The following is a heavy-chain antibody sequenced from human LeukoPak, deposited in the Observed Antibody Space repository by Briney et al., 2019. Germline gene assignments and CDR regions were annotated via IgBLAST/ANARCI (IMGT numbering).Heavy chain of an antibody. D-gene: IGHD1-26*01. CDR1: GGTFSSYD. CDR3: ARDTPKYSGTYTARFDY. V-gene: IGHV1-8*02. Sequence: AASVKVSCKASGGTFSSYDINWVRQATGQGLEWMGWMNPNSGNTGYAQKFQGRVTMTRNTSISTAYMELSSLRSEDTAVYYCARDTPKYSGTYTARFDYWGQGTLVTVSS. J-gene: IGHJ4*02. CDR2: MNPNSGNT.